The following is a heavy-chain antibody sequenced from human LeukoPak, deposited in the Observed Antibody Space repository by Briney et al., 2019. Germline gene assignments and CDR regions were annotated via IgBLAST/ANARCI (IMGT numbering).Heavy chain of an antibody. CDR1: GGSFSNFY. CDR2: ITQSGNT. Sequence: SETLSLTCAIYGGSFSNFYWNWIRQSPGKGLEWIGEITQSGNTNYNPSLKSRVTISVDTSKNQFSLKLSSVTAADTAVYYCATNYYDSSGYYLQHYWGQGTLVTVSS. V-gene: IGHV4-34*01. CDR3: ATNYYDSSGYYLQHY. D-gene: IGHD3-22*01. J-gene: IGHJ4*02.